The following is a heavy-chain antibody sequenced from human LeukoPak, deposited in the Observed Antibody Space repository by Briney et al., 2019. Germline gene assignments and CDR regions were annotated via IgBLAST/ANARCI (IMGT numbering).Heavy chain of an antibody. CDR3: ARMSPHGAFDI. V-gene: IGHV3-53*01. J-gene: IGHJ3*02. CDR1: GFTVSSNY. Sequence: GGSLRLSCAASGFTVSSNYMSWVRQAPGKGLEWVSVIYSGGSTYYADSVKGRFTISRDNSKNTLYLQMNSLRAEDTAVYYCARMSPHGAFDIWGQGTMVTVSS. CDR2: IYSGGST.